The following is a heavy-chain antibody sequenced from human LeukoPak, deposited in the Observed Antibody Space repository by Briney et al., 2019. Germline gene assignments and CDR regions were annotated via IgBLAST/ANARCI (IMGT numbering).Heavy chain of an antibody. V-gene: IGHV1-18*01. Sequence: GASVKVSCKASGCTFTSYGISWVRQAPGQGLEWMGWISAYNGNTNYAQKLQGRVTMTTDTSTSTAYMELRSLRSDDTAVYYCARGKAYDSSGYFDYWGQGTLVTVSS. CDR3: ARGKAYDSSGYFDY. J-gene: IGHJ4*02. D-gene: IGHD3-22*01. CDR1: GCTFTSYG. CDR2: ISAYNGNT.